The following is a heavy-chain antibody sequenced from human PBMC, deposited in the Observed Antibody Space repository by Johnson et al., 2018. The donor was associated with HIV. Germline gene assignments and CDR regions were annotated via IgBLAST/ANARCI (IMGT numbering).Heavy chain of an antibody. J-gene: IGHJ3*02. Sequence: VQLVESGGGLVQPGGSLRLSCAASGFIVSSDYMSWVRQAPGKGLEWVSGISWDTETIGYANSVKGRFTISRDNSNNMVYLQMDSLRPEDTAVYYCARDGRDLVTRGAFDIWGQGTVVTVSS. CDR2: ISWDTETI. CDR3: ARDGRDLVTRGAFDI. D-gene: IGHD5-18*01. V-gene: IGHV3-66*02. CDR1: GFIVSSDY.